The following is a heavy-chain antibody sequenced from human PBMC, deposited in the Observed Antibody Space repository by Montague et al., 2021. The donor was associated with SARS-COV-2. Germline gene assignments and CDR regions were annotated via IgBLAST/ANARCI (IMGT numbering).Heavy chain of an antibody. D-gene: IGHD5-12*01. V-gene: IGHV4-4*02. CDR3: SRTGAYEHFDY. CDR1: GGSVNSTNW. CDR2: VFRTGGT. Sequence: SETLSLTCTVSGGSVNSTNWWSWVRQPPGKGLEWIAEVFRTGGTMFNPSFRSRVTLSIDRSKNLFSLNLNSVTVADTAVYYCSRTGAYEHFDYWGPGTLVIVSS. J-gene: IGHJ4*02.